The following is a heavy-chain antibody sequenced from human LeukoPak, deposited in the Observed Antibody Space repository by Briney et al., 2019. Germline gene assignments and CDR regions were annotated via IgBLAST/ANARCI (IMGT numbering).Heavy chain of an antibody. V-gene: IGHV3-30*02. CDR3: AKDWQWSQDY. CDR2: IRKDGSDK. J-gene: IGHJ4*02. CDR1: GFTFNKNG. D-gene: IGHD6-19*01. Sequence: GGSLRLSCAASGFTFNKNGMHWVRQPPGKGLEWVAYIRKDGSDKYYADSVKGRFTISRDDSKNTLYLEINSLRGDDTAEYYCAKDWQWSQDYWGQGTLVTVSS.